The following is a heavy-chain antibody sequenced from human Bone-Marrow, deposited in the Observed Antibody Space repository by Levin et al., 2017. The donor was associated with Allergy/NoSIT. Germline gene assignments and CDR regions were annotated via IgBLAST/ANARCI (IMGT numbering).Heavy chain of an antibody. D-gene: IGHD6-19*01. CDR2: ISYDGSNK. CDR3: AKDRGDSSGWGFDY. Sequence: GGSLRLSCAASGFTFSSYGMHWVRQAPGKGLEWVAVISYDGSNKYYADSVKGRFTISRDNSKNTLYLQMNSLRAEDTAVYYCAKDRGDSSGWGFDYWGQGTLVTVSS. CDR1: GFTFSSYG. J-gene: IGHJ4*02. V-gene: IGHV3-30*18.